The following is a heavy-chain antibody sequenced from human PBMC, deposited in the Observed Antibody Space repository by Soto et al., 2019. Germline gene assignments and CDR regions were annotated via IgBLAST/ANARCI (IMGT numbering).Heavy chain of an antibody. CDR3: ARHVTYDFWSGYPLWFDP. D-gene: IGHD3-3*01. CDR1: GGSISSYY. V-gene: IGHV4-59*08. CDR2: IYYSGST. J-gene: IGHJ5*02. Sequence: ETLSLTCTVSGGSISSYYWSWIRQPPGKGLEWIGYIYYSGSTNYNPSLKSRVTISVDTSKNQFSLKLSSVTAADTAVYYCARHVTYDFWSGYPLWFDPWGQGTLVTVSS.